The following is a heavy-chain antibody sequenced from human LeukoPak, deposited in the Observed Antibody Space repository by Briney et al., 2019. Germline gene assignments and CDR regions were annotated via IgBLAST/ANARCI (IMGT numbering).Heavy chain of an antibody. Sequence: GGSLRLSCAVSGITLSNYAMSWVRQAPGKGLEWVAGISGSGGGTKYADSVKGRFTISRDNSKNTLYLQMNNLRVDDTDVYFCAKRGVVIRVILVGFHKEAYYFDSWGQGALVTVSS. D-gene: IGHD3-22*01. CDR3: AKRGVVIRVILVGFHKEAYYFDS. V-gene: IGHV3-23*01. CDR1: GITLSNYA. CDR2: ISGSGGGT. J-gene: IGHJ4*02.